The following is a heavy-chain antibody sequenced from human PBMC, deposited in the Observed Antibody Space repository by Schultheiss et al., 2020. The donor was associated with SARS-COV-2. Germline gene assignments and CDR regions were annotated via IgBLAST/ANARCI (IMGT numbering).Heavy chain of an antibody. V-gene: IGHV2-70*11. CDR3: ARSRGGSYLDFDY. D-gene: IGHD1-26*01. CDR2: IDWDDDK. Sequence: SGPTLVKPTETLTLTCTVSGFSLSNARMGVSWIRQPPGKALEWLARIDWDDDKYYSTSLKTRLTISKDTSKNQVVLTMTNMDPVDTATYYCARSRGGSYLDFDYWGQGTLVTVSS. J-gene: IGHJ4*02. CDR1: GFSLSNARMG.